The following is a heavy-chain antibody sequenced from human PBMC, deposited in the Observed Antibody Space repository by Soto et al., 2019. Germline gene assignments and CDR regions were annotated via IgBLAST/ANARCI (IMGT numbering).Heavy chain of an antibody. CDR2: MNPNNGDT. J-gene: IGHJ4*02. CDR3: AREFTDYAGY. Sequence: ASGKVSCKASGYPFTTYYINWLRHAAGQGLEWMGWMNPNNGDTAYAQKFQGRVTMTRDTSISTAYMELTSLRSEDTAVYYCAREFTDYAGYWGQGTLVTVSS. D-gene: IGHD4-17*01. V-gene: IGHV1-8*01. CDR1: GYPFTTYY.